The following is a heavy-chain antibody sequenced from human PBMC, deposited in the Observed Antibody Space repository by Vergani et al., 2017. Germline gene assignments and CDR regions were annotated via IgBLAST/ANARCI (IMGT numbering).Heavy chain of an antibody. CDR2: ISWNSNSI. Sequence: EVQLEESGGGLVLPGRSLRLSCVASGFTSAGYAMHWVRQAPGKGLEWVSGISWNSNSIGYADSVKGRFTISRDNAKNSLYLQMNSLRAEDTALYYCAKDLCTSSGGGWCDPWGQGTLVTVSS. J-gene: IGHJ5*02. CDR3: AKDLCTSSGGGWCDP. D-gene: IGHD6-6*01. V-gene: IGHV3-9*02. CDR1: GFTSAGYA.